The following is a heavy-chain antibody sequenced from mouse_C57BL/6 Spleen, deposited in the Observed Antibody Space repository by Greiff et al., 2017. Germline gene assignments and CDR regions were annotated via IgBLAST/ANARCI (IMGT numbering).Heavy chain of an antibody. CDR2: ISDGGSYT. V-gene: IGHV5-4*01. D-gene: IGHD2-4*01. CDR3: ARDGDYDGDYYAMDY. J-gene: IGHJ4*01. Sequence: DVMLVESGGGLVKPGGSLKLSCAASGFTFSSYAMSWVRQTPEKRLEWVATISDGGSYTYYPDNVKGRFTISRDNAKNNLYLQMSHLKSEDTAMYYCARDGDYDGDYYAMDYWGQGTSVTVSS. CDR1: GFTFSSYA.